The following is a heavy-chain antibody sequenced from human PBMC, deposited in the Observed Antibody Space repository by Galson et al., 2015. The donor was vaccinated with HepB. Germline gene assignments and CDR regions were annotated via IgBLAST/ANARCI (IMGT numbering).Heavy chain of an antibody. Sequence: SLRLSCAASGFTFSTYSMNWVRQAPGKGLEWVSYISSSSSSIYYADSVKGRFTISRDNAKNSLYLQMNSLRAEDTAVYYCARADWCSGGSCYSTAFDIWGQGTMVTVSS. V-gene: IGHV3-21*01. CDR2: ISSSSSSI. D-gene: IGHD2-15*01. CDR3: ARADWCSGGSCYSTAFDI. CDR1: GFTFSTYS. J-gene: IGHJ3*02.